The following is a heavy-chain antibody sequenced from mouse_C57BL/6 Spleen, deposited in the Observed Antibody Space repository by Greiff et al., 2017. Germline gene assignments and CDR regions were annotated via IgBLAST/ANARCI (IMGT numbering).Heavy chain of an antibody. J-gene: IGHJ3*01. Sequence: VQLQQPGAELVKPGASVKLSCKASGYTFTSYWMHWVKQRPGQGLEWIGMIHPNSGSTNYHEKFKSKATLTVDKSSSTAYMQLSSLTSEDSAVYYWAQNYYGSSWWFAYWGQGTLVTVSA. CDR1: GYTFTSYW. CDR2: IHPNSGST. V-gene: IGHV1-64*01. D-gene: IGHD1-1*01. CDR3: AQNYYGSSWWFAY.